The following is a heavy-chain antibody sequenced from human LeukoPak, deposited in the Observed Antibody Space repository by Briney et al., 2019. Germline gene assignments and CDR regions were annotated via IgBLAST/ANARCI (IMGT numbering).Heavy chain of an antibody. V-gene: IGHV3-48*04. D-gene: IGHD2/OR15-2a*01. Sequence: GGSLRLSCAASGFTFSYYGMHWVRQAPGKGLEWISYITGSGDTIYYADSVKGRFTISRDNAKNSLYLQMNSLRADDTAVYYCARERTTIVSGTTIGAYWGQGTLVTVSS. CDR3: ARERTTIVSGTTIGAY. CDR2: ITGSGDTI. CDR1: GFTFSYYG. J-gene: IGHJ4*02.